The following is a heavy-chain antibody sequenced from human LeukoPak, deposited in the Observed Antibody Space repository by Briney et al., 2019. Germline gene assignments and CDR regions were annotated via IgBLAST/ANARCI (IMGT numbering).Heavy chain of an antibody. Sequence: ASVNVSCKASGYTFTSYGISWVRQAPGQGLEWMGWISAYNGNTNYAQKLQGRVTMTTDTSTSTAYMELRSLRSDDTAVYYCARDPGLRFLEWLQHFDYWGQGTLVTVSS. CDR3: ARDPGLRFLEWLQHFDY. V-gene: IGHV1-18*01. CDR2: ISAYNGNT. J-gene: IGHJ4*02. CDR1: GYTFTSYG. D-gene: IGHD3-3*01.